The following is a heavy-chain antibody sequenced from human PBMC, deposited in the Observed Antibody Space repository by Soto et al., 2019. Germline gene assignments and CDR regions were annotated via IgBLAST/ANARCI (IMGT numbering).Heavy chain of an antibody. CDR2: INPNSGGT. J-gene: IGHJ4*02. CDR1: GYTFTGYY. CDR3: ARGCRPLGHSSSWYDPFSFDY. V-gene: IGHV1-2*04. D-gene: IGHD6-13*01. Sequence: ASVKVSCKASGYTFTGYYMHWVRQAPGQGLEWMGWINPNSGGTNYAQKFQGWVTMTRDTSISTAYMELSRLRSDDTAVYYCARGCRPLGHSSSWYDPFSFDYWGQGTLVTVSS.